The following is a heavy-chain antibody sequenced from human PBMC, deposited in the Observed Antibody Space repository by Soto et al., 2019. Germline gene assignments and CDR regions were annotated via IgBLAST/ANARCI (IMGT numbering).Heavy chain of an antibody. V-gene: IGHV4-34*01. Sequence: SETLSLTCAVYGGSFSGYYWSWIRQPPGKGLEWIGEINHSGSTNYNPSLKSRVTISVDTSKNQFSLKLSSVTAADTAVYYCGGFYYYYGIDVWGQGTTVTVSS. CDR2: INHSGST. CDR3: GGFYYYYGIDV. J-gene: IGHJ6*02. CDR1: GGSFSGYY.